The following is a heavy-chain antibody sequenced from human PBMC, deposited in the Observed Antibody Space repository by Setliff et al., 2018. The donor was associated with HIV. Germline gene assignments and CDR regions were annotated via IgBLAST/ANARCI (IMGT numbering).Heavy chain of an antibody. CDR2: MYTTGST. CDR1: GGSISSGAYY. CDR3: ARDGYSRGCAFDI. J-gene: IGHJ3*02. Sequence: PSETLSLTCTVSGGSISSGAYYWTWIRQPAGKGLDWIGHMYTTGSTNYNPSLKSRVTISADTSKNQFSLKMNSVTAADTAVYYCARDGYSRGCAFDIWGQGTMVTVSS. D-gene: IGHD4-4*01. V-gene: IGHV4-61*09.